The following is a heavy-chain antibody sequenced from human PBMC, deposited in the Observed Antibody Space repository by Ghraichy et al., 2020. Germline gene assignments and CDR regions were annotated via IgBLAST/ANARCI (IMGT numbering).Heavy chain of an antibody. J-gene: IGHJ4*02. CDR2: LWYDGRNK. CDR1: GFTFSSYG. V-gene: IGHV3-33*01. D-gene: IGHD3-3*01. CDR3: AREGDGEVRFFDY. Sequence: LSLTCAASGFTFSSYGMHWVRQAPGKGLEWVAVLWYDGRNKNYADSVKGRFTIFRDNSKNTLYLEMDSLGAEDTAVYFCAREGDGEVRFFDYWGQGTLVTVSS.